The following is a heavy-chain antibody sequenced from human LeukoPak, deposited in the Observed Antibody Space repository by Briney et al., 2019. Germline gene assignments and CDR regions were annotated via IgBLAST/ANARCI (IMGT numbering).Heavy chain of an antibody. CDR3: ASGFLQWLY. CDR1: GFTFGGYW. Sequence: GGSLRLSCAASGFTFGGYWMSWVRQAPGRGLEWVANINPDDSIKYYVDSIKGRFTISRDNAKNSLYLQMNSLRVEDTAVYYCASGFLQWLYWGQGTLVTVSS. J-gene: IGHJ4*02. V-gene: IGHV3-7*01. CDR2: INPDDSIK. D-gene: IGHD3-3*01.